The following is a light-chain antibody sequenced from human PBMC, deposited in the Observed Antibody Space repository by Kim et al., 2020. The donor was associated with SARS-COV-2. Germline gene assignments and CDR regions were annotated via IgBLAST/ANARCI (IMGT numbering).Light chain of an antibody. CDR2: DAS. J-gene: IGKJ4*01. Sequence: EIVLTQSPATLSLSPGERATLSCRASRSVTTNLAWYHQKPGQPPRLLTYDASNRATGIPARFSGSGSGTEFTLTISSLEPEDFAVYYCQQRESWPLTFGGGTKVDIK. CDR3: QQRESWPLT. CDR1: RSVTTN. V-gene: IGKV3-11*01.